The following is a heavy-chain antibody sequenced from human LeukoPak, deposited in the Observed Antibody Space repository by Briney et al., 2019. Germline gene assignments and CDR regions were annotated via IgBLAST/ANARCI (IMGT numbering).Heavy chain of an antibody. CDR2: IYYSGST. J-gene: IGHJ4*02. CDR1: GGSISSYY. D-gene: IGHD3-22*01. V-gene: IGHV4-59*05. Sequence: PSETLSLTCTVSGGSISSYYWSWIRQPPGKGLEWIGSIYYSGSTYYNPSLKSRVTISVDTSKNQFSLKLSSVTAADTAVYYCAILTYYYDSSGYYRSYYFDYWGQGTLVTVSS. CDR3: AILTYYYDSSGYYRSYYFDY.